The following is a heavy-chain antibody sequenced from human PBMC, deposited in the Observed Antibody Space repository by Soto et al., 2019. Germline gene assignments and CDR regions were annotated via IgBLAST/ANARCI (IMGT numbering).Heavy chain of an antibody. J-gene: IGHJ5*02. CDR3: AKGDNLGPKTGYAFDP. Sequence: SQTLSLTCAISGDSVSINTASWNWIRQSPSRGLEWLGRTYFRSKWYNDYAVSVKSRIIINPDTSNNQFSLQLNSVTPEDTAVYFCAKGDNLGPKTGYAFDPWGQGIMVTAPQ. CDR2: TYFRSKWYN. V-gene: IGHV6-1*01. D-gene: IGHD5-12*01. CDR1: GDSVSINTAS.